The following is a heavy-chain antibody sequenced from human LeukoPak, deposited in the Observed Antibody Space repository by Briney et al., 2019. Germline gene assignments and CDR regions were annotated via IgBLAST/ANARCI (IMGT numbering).Heavy chain of an antibody. CDR1: GYTFTSNY. V-gene: IGHV1-46*01. CDR3: ARAIRGSKIASRYYLYYMDI. CDR2: ISPSGGST. D-gene: IGHD1-26*01. J-gene: IGHJ6*03. Sequence: ASVKVSCKAFGYTFTSNYMHWVRQAPGQGPEWMGVISPSGGSTTYAQKFQGRVTLTRDMSTSTAYMELSSLRSEDTAVYYCARAIRGSKIASRYYLYYMDIWGKGTTVTVSS.